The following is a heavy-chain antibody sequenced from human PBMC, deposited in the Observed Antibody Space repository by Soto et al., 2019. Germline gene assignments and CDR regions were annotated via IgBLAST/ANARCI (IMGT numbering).Heavy chain of an antibody. J-gene: IGHJ4*02. CDR2: ISDSGST. CDR3: AKNKGGSDCSRTSCLYSFDY. Sequence: GSLRLSCAASGFTFSTYAMSWVRQAAGKGLEWVSTISDSGSTYYADSVKGRFTISRDNSKNTLYQEMNSLRADDTAVYYCAKNKGGSDCSRTSCLYSFDYWGQGTLVSVSS. CDR1: GFTFSTYA. V-gene: IGHV3-23*01. D-gene: IGHD2-2*01.